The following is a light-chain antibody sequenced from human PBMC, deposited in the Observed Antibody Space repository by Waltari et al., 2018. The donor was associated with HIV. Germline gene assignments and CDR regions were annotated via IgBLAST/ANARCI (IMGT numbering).Light chain of an antibody. V-gene: IGLV2-11*01. CDR3: CSYAGSYTRV. CDR1: SRDVGAYNH. CDR2: DVS. J-gene: IGLJ3*02. Sequence: HSALTQPRSVSGSPGQAVTISCTGTSRDVGAYNHVSWYQQHPGKAPKVIISDVSKRPSGVPDRFSGSKSGNTASLTISGLQAEDEADYYCCSYAGSYTRVFGGGTKLTVL.